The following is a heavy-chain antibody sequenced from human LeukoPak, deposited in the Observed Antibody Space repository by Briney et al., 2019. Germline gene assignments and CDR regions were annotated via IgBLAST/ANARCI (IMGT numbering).Heavy chain of an antibody. CDR1: GFTFSSYE. J-gene: IGHJ4*02. V-gene: IGHV3-48*03. Sequence: PGGSLRLSCAASGFTFSSYEMSWVRQTPGKGLEWVSYISSGGNTIYYTDSVKGRFTISRDNAKNSLYLQMDSLRAEDTAVYYCARLDSSSWYIDYWGQGTLVTVSS. CDR3: ARLDSSSWYIDY. D-gene: IGHD6-13*01. CDR2: ISSGGNTI.